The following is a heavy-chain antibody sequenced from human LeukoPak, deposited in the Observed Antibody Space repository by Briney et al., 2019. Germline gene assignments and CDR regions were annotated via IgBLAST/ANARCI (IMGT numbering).Heavy chain of an antibody. CDR3: AKGETYYDILTGTPFDY. CDR2: ISSSSSRI. CDR1: GFTFSTYS. Sequence: GGSLRLSCAASGFTFSTYSMSWVRQAPGKGLEWVSYISSSSSRIHYADSVKGRFTISRDNAKNSLYLQMNSLRAEDTAVYYCAKGETYYDILTGTPFDYWGQGTLVTVSS. J-gene: IGHJ4*02. V-gene: IGHV3-48*04. D-gene: IGHD3-9*01.